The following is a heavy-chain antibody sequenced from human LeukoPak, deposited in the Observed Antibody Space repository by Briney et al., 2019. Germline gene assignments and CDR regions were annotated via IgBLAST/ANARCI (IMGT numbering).Heavy chain of an antibody. D-gene: IGHD1-26*01. CDR2: IYYSGST. J-gene: IGHJ4*02. Sequence: SETLSLTCTVSGGSISSYYWSWIRQPPGKGLEWIGYIYYSGSTNYNPSLKSRVTISVDTSKNQFSLKLSSVAAADTAVYYCARIIRSGSYLGYYFGYWGQGTLVTVSS. V-gene: IGHV4-59*01. CDR3: ARIIRSGSYLGYYFGY. CDR1: GGSISSYY.